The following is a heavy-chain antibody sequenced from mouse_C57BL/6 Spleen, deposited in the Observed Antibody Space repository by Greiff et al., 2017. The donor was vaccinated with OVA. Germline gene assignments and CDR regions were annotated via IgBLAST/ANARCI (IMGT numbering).Heavy chain of an antibody. Sequence: EVKLMESGGGLVQPGGSMKLSCVASGFTFSNYWMNWVRQSPEKGLEWVAQIRLKSDNYATHYAESVKGRFTISRDDSKSSVYLQMNNLRAEDTGIYYCTRHEGAMDYWGQGTSVTVSS. J-gene: IGHJ4*01. CDR1: GFTFSNYW. D-gene: IGHD6-1*01. CDR3: TRHEGAMDY. V-gene: IGHV6-3*01. CDR2: IRLKSDNYAT.